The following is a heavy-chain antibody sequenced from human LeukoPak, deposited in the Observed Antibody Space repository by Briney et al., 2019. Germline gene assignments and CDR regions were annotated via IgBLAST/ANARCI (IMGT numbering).Heavy chain of an antibody. CDR2: FDPEDGET. D-gene: IGHD6-13*01. Sequence: EASVKVSCKVSGYTLTELSMHWVRQAPGEGLEWMGGFDPEDGETIYAQKFRGRVTMTEDTSTDTAYMELSSLRSEDTAVYYCATLVSLDSSSWYRWFDPWGQGTLVTVSS. CDR3: ATLVSLDSSSWYRWFDP. CDR1: GYTLTELS. V-gene: IGHV1-24*01. J-gene: IGHJ5*02.